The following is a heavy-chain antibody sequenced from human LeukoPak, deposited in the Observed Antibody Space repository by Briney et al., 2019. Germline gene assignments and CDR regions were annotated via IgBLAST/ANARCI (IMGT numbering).Heavy chain of an antibody. Sequence: ESGPTLVKPTQTLTLTCTFSGFSLSTSGVGVVWIRQPPGKALEWLAVIYWDDDKRYSPSLRSRLTITKDTSKNQVVLTVTNMDPVDTATYYCARMVVPGFGYAFDIWGQGTMVTVSS. D-gene: IGHD2-15*01. V-gene: IGHV2-5*02. CDR3: ARMVVPGFGYAFDI. CDR1: GFSLSTSGVG. J-gene: IGHJ3*02. CDR2: IYWDDDK.